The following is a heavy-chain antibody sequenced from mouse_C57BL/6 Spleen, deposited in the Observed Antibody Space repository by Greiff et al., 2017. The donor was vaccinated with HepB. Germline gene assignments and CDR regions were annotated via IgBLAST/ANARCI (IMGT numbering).Heavy chain of an antibody. Sequence: DVQLQESGPELVKPGASVKIPCKASGYTFTDYNMDWVKQSHGKSLEWIGDINPNNGGTIYNQKFKGKATLTVDKSSSTAYMELRSLTSEDTAVYYCARWVHSNYGDYAMDYWGQGTSVTVSS. D-gene: IGHD2-5*01. CDR3: ARWVHSNYGDYAMDY. CDR1: GYTFTDYN. J-gene: IGHJ4*01. CDR2: INPNNGGT. V-gene: IGHV1-18*01.